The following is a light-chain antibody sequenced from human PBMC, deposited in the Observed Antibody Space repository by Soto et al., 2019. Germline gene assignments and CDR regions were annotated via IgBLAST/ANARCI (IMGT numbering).Light chain of an antibody. J-gene: IGLJ3*02. CDR3: MAYTSSSTWV. CDR1: SSDVGGYNY. CDR2: GVS. Sequence: QSALTQPASVSGSPGQSITISCTGTSSDVGGYNYVSWYQKHPGKAPKLMIYGVSNRPSGVSNRFSGSKSGNTASLTISGLQAEDAAYYYCMAYTSSSTWVFGGGTKLTVL. V-gene: IGLV2-14*03.